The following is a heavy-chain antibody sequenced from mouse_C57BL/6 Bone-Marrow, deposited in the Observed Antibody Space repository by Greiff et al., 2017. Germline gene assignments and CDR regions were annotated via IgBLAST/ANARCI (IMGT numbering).Heavy chain of an antibody. CDR2: IDPSDSYT. CDR3: ARKIKFDGYYGGDY. J-gene: IGHJ4*01. Sequence: QVQLQQPGAELVRPGTSVKLSCKASGYTFTSYWLHWVKQRPGKGLEWIGVIDPSDSYTNYNQKFKGKATLTVDTSSSTAYMQLSSLTSEDSAVYYCARKIKFDGYYGGDYWGQGTSVTVSS. D-gene: IGHD2-3*01. CDR1: GYTFTSYW. V-gene: IGHV1-59*01.